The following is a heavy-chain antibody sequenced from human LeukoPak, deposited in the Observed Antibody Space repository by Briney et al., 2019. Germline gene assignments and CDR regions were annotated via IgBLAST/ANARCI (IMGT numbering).Heavy chain of an antibody. Sequence: PGRSLRLSCAASGFTFSSYAMHWVRQAPGKGLEWVSSISTSSSYIYYADSVKGRFTVSRDNAKNSLFLQTNSLRAEDTAIYYCARIYDSGGYYLSGYFFDYWGQGTLVTVSS. V-gene: IGHV3-21*01. D-gene: IGHD3-22*01. CDR1: GFTFSSYA. CDR3: ARIYDSGGYYLSGYFFDY. CDR2: ISTSSSYI. J-gene: IGHJ4*02.